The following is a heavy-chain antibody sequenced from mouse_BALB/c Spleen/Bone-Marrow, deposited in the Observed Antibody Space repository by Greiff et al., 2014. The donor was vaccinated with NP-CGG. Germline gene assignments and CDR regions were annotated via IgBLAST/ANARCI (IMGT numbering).Heavy chain of an antibody. J-gene: IGHJ4*01. D-gene: IGHD2-13*01. CDR1: GYTFTSYW. CDR3: ARTYGDSLYFYAMDY. CDR2: IIPSNGRS. Sequence: VQLQQSGAELVKPGTSVKLSCKTSGYTFTSYWMHWVKQRPGQGLEWIGEIIPSNGRSNYNEKFKNKATLTVDKSSSTAYMQLSSLTSEDSAVYFCARTYGDSLYFYAMDYWGQGTSVTVSS. V-gene: IGHV1S81*02.